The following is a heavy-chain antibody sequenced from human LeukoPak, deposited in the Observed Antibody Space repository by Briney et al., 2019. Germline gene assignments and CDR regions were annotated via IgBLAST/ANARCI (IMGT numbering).Heavy chain of an antibody. CDR3: ARYDFWSGYRSFDY. D-gene: IGHD3-3*01. CDR1: GFTVSSNY. J-gene: IGHJ4*02. Sequence: GGSLRLSCAASGFTVSSNYISWVRQAPGKGLEWVSVIYSGGSTYYADSVKGRFTISRDNSKNTLYLQMNSLRAEDTAVYYCARYDFWSGYRSFDYWGQGTLVTVSS. V-gene: IGHV3-66*01. CDR2: IYSGGST.